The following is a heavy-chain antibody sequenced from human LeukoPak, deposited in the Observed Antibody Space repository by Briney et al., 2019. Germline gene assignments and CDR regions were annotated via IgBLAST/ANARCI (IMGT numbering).Heavy chain of an antibody. CDR1: GFTFTSHA. J-gene: IGHJ4*02. D-gene: IGHD3-22*01. Sequence: GGSLRLSCAASGFTFTSHAMSWVRQAPGKGLEWVSTISGISGSTYYADSVKGRFTFSRDNSKNTLYLQMNSLRAEDTAVYYCAKQPGGYYDGSGYPFDYWGQGTLVTVSS. CDR2: ISGISGST. CDR3: AKQPGGYYDGSGYPFDY. V-gene: IGHV3-23*01.